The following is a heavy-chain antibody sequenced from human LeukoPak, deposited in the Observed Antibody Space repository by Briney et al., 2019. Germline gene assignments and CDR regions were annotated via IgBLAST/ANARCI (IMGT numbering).Heavy chain of an antibody. J-gene: IGHJ5*02. Sequence: NPSETLSLTCTVSGGPISSYYWSWIRQPPGKGLEWIGYIYHSGSTNYNPSLKSRVTISVDTSKNQFSLKLSSVTAADTALYYCARHRMSAGSDWFGPWGQGTLVIVSS. CDR1: GGPISSYY. CDR2: IYHSGST. D-gene: IGHD6-25*01. V-gene: IGHV4-59*08. CDR3: ARHRMSAGSDWFGP.